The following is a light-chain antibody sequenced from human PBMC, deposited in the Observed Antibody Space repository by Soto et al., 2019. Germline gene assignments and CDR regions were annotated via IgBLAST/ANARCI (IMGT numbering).Light chain of an antibody. CDR3: QVWDSSSDHYV. V-gene: IGLV3-21*02. CDR1: NIGSKS. J-gene: IGLJ1*01. CDR2: GDS. Sequence: SYELTQPPSVSVAPGQTARITCGGNNIGSKSVHWYQQKPGQAPVLVVYGDSDRPSGIPERFSGSTSGNTATLTISRVEAGDEADYYCQVWDSSSDHYVFGTGTKVTVL.